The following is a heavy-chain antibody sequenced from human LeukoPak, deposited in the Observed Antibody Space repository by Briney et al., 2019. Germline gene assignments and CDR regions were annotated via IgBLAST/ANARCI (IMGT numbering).Heavy chain of an antibody. V-gene: IGHV1-8*03. J-gene: IGHJ4*02. D-gene: IGHD3-16*01. CDR2: MNPNSGNT. CDR1: GYTFTSYD. CDR3: AKVPHSWGLFES. Sequence: ASVKVSCKASGYTFTSYDINWVRQATGQGLEWMGWMNPNSGNTGYAQKFQGRVTITRNTSISTAYMELSSLRSEDTAVYFCAKVPHSWGLFESWGQGTLVTVSS.